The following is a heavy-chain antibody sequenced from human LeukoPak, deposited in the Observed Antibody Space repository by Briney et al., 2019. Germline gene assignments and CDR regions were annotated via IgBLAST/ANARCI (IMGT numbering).Heavy chain of an antibody. J-gene: IGHJ4*02. D-gene: IGHD6-19*01. CDR2: IRYDGSNK. V-gene: IGHV3-30*02. CDR3: AKDDGPIAVAGCFDY. CDR1: GFTFSSYG. Sequence: GGSLRLSRAASGFTFSSYGMHWVRQAPGKGLEWVAFIRYDGSNKYYADSVKGRFTISRDNSKNTLYLQMNSLRAEDTAVYYCAKDDGPIAVAGCFDYWGQGTLVTVSS.